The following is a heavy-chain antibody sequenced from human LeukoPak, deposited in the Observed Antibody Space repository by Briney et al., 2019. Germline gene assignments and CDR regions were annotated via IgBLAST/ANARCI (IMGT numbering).Heavy chain of an antibody. Sequence: PSETLSLTCTVSDGSISSYYWSWIRQPAGKGLEWIVRLYTSGSTNYNPSLKSRVTMSVDTSKNQFSLKLSSVTAADTAVYYCATRLNYYDSSGYPDSWFDPWGQGTMVTVSS. V-gene: IGHV4-4*07. CDR3: ATRLNYYDSSGYPDSWFDP. J-gene: IGHJ5*02. D-gene: IGHD3-22*01. CDR1: DGSISSYY. CDR2: LYTSGST.